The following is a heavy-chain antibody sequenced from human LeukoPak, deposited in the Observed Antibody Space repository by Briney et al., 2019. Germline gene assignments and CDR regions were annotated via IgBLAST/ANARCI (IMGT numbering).Heavy chain of an antibody. CDR1: GGSISSGGYY. J-gene: IGHJ4*02. CDR3: AREVAVAGTCYFDY. Sequence: SETLSLTCTVSGGSISSGGYYWSWIRQPAGKGLEWIGRIYTSGSTNYNPSLKSRVTMSVDTSKNQFSLKLSSVTAADTAVYYCAREVAVAGTCYFDYWGQGTLITVSS. V-gene: IGHV4-61*02. CDR2: IYTSGST. D-gene: IGHD6-19*01.